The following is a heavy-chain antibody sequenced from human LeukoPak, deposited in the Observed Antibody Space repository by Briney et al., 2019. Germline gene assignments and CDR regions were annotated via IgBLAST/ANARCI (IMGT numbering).Heavy chain of an antibody. V-gene: IGHV4-34*01. CDR2: INHRGST. CDR3: ARGLDSSGDY. J-gene: IGHJ4*02. Sequence: PPETLSLTCAVYGGSFSGYYWSWIRQPPGKGLEWIGEINHRGSTNYNPSLKSRVTISVDASRNQFSLKLTSVTAADTAVFYCARGLDSSGDYWGQGTLVTVSS. D-gene: IGHD6-25*01. CDR1: GGSFSGYY.